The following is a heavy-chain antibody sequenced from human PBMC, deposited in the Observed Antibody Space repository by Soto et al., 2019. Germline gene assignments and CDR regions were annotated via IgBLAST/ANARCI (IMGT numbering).Heavy chain of an antibody. D-gene: IGHD5-18*01. V-gene: IGHV1-18*01. CDR3: ARTNGYSYGVYYYYGMDV. J-gene: IGHJ6*02. CDR2: ISAYNGNT. CDR1: GYTFTSYG. Sequence: EASVKVSCKASGYTFTSYGISWVRQAPGQGLEWMGWISAYNGNTNYAQKLQGRVTMTTDTSTSTAYMELRSLRSDDTAVYYCARTNGYSYGVYYYYGMDVWGQGTTVTVSS.